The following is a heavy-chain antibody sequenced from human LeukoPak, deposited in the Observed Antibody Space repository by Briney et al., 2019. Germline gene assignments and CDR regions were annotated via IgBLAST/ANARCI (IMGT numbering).Heavy chain of an antibody. V-gene: IGHV3-30*19. CDR3: ARDAILGGYFDY. CDR1: GFTFSSYG. CDR2: ISYDGSNK. Sequence: GGSLRLSCAASGFTFSSYGMHWVRQAPGKGLEWVAVISYDGSNKYYADSVKGRFTISRDNSKDTLYLQMNSLRAEDTAVYYCARDAILGGYFDYWGQGTLVTVSS. D-gene: IGHD2-15*01. J-gene: IGHJ4*02.